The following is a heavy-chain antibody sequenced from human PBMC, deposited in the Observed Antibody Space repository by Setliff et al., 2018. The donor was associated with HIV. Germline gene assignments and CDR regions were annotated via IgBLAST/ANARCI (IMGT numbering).Heavy chain of an antibody. CDR1: GYTFTSYD. CDR3: AREHSTTWPYFDF. D-gene: IGHD6-13*01. J-gene: IGHJ4*02. Sequence: ASVKVSCKSSGYTFTSYDVNWVRQAPGQGLEWMGRSSVDSDNTNYAQKFKGRVTMTTDTSTSTAYLELRRLRSDDTALYFCAREHSTTWPYFDFWGQGTLVTVSS. V-gene: IGHV1-18*01. CDR2: SSVDSDNT.